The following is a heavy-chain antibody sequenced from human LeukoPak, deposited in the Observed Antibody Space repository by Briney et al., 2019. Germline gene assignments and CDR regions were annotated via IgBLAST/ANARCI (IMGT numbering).Heavy chain of an antibody. CDR3: ARGPSGSYLDY. CDR2: IYTSGST. CDR1: GGSISSGSYY. D-gene: IGHD1-26*01. V-gene: IGHV4-61*02. J-gene: IGHJ4*02. Sequence: SQTLSLTCTVSGGSISSGSYYWSWIRQPAGKGLEWIGRIYTSGSTNYNPSLNSRVTISIDTSKNQFSLKLSSVTAADTAVYYCARGPSGSYLDYWGQGTLVTVSS.